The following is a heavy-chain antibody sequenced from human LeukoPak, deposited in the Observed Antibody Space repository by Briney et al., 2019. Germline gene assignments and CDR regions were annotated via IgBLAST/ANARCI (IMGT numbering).Heavy chain of an antibody. D-gene: IGHD4-23*01. CDR3: ARGRGGNGFSHLDY. J-gene: IGHJ4*02. V-gene: IGHV3-30-3*01. Sequence: GRSLRLSCAASGFTFSGFGMHWVRQAPGKGLGWVTFILNDGSTRYYADSVKGRFTISRDNSKNTLFLQMDSLRPEDTGVYFCARGRGGNGFSHLDYWGQGTLVTVSS. CDR2: ILNDGSTR. CDR1: GFTFSGFG.